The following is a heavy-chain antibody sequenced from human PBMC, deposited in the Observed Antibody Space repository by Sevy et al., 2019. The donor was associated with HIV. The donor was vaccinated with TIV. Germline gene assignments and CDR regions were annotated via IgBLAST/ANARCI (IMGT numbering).Heavy chain of an antibody. D-gene: IGHD6-19*01. Sequence: ASLKVSCKASGFTFTAYYIHWVRQAPGQRLEWMGWINPNSGAAKYAQKFQGAVTMTRDTSISTAYLELNSLKSDDTAIYYCTRTAIAVENWFDPWGQGTLVTVSS. V-gene: IGHV1-2*02. CDR2: INPNSGAA. J-gene: IGHJ5*02. CDR3: TRTAIAVENWFDP. CDR1: GFTFTAYY.